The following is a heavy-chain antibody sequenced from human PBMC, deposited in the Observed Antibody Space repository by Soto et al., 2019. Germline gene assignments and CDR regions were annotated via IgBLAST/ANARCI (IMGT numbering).Heavy chain of an antibody. J-gene: IGHJ6*02. CDR2: TYYRSKWYN. CDR3: AREGYSSYGRDYYYGMDV. V-gene: IGHV6-1*01. D-gene: IGHD6-13*01. Sequence: LSQTLSLTCAISGDSVSSNSAAWNWIRQSPSRGLEWLGRTYYRSKWYNDYAVSVKSRITINPDTSKNQFSLQLNSVTPEDTAVYYCAREGYSSYGRDYYYGMDVWGQGTTVTVSS. CDR1: GDSVSSNSAA.